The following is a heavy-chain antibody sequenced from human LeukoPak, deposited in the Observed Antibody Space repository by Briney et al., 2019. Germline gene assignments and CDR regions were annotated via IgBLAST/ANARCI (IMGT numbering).Heavy chain of an antibody. D-gene: IGHD3-16*01. V-gene: IGHV4-59*01. CDR2: IYYSGST. CDR1: GGSISSYY. CDR3: ARDQGRLGEFSRFHYGMDV. J-gene: IGHJ6*02. Sequence: SETLSLTCTVSGGSISSYYWSWIRQPPGKGLEWIGYIYYSGSTNYNPSLKSRVTISVDTSKNQFSLKLSSVTAADTAVYYCARDQGRLGEFSRFHYGMDVWGQGTTVTVSS.